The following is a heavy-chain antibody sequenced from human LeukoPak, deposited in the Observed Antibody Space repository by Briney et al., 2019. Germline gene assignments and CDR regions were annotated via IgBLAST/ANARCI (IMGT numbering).Heavy chain of an antibody. CDR2: ILPILGIA. J-gene: IGHJ4*02. D-gene: IGHD3-22*01. V-gene: IGHV1-69*04. CDR3: ASPPADYYDSRDYFDY. Sequence: ASVKVSCKASGCTFSSYVISWVRQAPGQGREWMGGILPILGIANYAQKFQGRVTITADKSTSTAYMELSSLRSEDTAVYYCASPPADYYDSRDYFDYWGQGTLVTVSS. CDR1: GCTFSSYV.